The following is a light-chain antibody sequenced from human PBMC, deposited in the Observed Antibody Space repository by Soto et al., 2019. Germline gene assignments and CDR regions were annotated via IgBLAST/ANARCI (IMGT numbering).Light chain of an antibody. CDR3: QQTYNTPLT. Sequence: DIQMTQSPPSLSASVGDRVTVTCRASQNINNYLHWYQQKPGKAPKILIYAASTLQSGVPSRFSGSESGTHFTFTISSLQSEDFATYYCQQTYNTPLTFGGGTKVDIK. J-gene: IGKJ4*01. CDR2: AAS. V-gene: IGKV1-39*01. CDR1: QNINNY.